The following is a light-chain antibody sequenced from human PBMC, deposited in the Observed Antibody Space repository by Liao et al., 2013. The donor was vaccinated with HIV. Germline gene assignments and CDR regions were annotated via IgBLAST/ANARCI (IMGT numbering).Light chain of an antibody. CDR3: QVWDTSSAHQV. CDR1: NIGDKG. CDR2: YDT. J-gene: IGLJ3*02. Sequence: SYVLTQPPSVSVAPGKTARITCGGDNIGDKGVHWYQQKPGQAPRLVIFYDTNRPSGIPERFSGSTSENTATLTISRAEAGDEADYYCQVWDTSSAHQVFGGGTKLTVL. V-gene: IGLV3-21*04.